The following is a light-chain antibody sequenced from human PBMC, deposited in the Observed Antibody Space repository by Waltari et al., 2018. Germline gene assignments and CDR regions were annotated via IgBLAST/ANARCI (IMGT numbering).Light chain of an antibody. V-gene: IGLV2-14*03. CDR2: DVS. J-gene: IGLJ2*01. Sequence: QSALTQSASVSGSPGPSLTISCPGTSSDVGCSNYVSWYQQHPGKAPKLMIFDVSNRPSGVSNRFSGSKSGNTASLTISGLQAEDEADYYCSSYISSSTLELFGGGTSLTVL. CDR3: SSYISSSTLEL. CDR1: SSDVGCSNY.